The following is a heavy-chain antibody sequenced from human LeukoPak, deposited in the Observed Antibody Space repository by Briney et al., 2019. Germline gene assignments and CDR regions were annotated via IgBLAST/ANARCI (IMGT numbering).Heavy chain of an antibody. V-gene: IGHV1-3*01. Sequence: ASVKVSCTASGYTFTSYAMHWVRQAPGQRLEWMGWINAGNGNTKYSQKFQGRVTITRDTSASTAYMELSSLRSEDTAVYYCARDPGSAREGGGPGYYYYGMDVWGQGTTVTVSS. J-gene: IGHJ6*02. CDR3: ARDPGSAREGGGPGYYYYGMDV. CDR2: INAGNGNT. CDR1: GYTFTSYA. D-gene: IGHD1-26*01.